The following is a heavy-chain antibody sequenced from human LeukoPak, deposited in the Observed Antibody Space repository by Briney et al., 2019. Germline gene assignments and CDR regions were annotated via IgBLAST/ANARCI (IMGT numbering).Heavy chain of an antibody. CDR3: AKDMTFGVVNLFDY. D-gene: IGHD3-3*01. V-gene: IGHV3-43*02. CDR1: GFTFDDYA. CDR2: ISGDGGST. Sequence: GGSLRLSCAASGFTFDDYAMHWVRQAPGKGLEWVSLISGDGGSTYYAASVKGRFTISRDNSKNSLYLQMNSLRTEDTALYYCAKDMTFGVVNLFDYWGQGTLVTVSS. J-gene: IGHJ4*02.